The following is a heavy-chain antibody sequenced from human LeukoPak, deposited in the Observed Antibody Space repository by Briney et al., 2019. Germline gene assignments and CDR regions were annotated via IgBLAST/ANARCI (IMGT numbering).Heavy chain of an antibody. J-gene: IGHJ2*01. CDR3: ARGRSSWYFDL. V-gene: IGHV1-46*01. CDR2: INPSGGST. D-gene: IGHD5/OR15-5a*01. Sequence: ASVTVSCKASGFTFTSYYMDWVRQAPGQGLEWMGKINPSGGSTKYEQKFQGRVTMTRDTSTSTVYMEMSSLRSEDTAVYYCARGRSSWYFDLWGRGTLVTVSS. CDR1: GFTFTSYY.